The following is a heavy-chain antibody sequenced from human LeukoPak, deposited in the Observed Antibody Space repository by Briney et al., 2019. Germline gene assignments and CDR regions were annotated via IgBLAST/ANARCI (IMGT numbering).Heavy chain of an antibody. CDR3: ARKIAVAADFDY. J-gene: IGHJ4*02. V-gene: IGHV1-2*06. CDR2: INPSSGGT. D-gene: IGHD6-19*01. Sequence: ASVKVSCKASGYTFTGYYMHWVRQAPGQGLEWMGRINPSSGGTNYAQKFQGRVTMTRDTSISTAYMELSRLRSDDTAVYYCARKIAVAADFDYWGQGTLVTVSS. CDR1: GYTFTGYY.